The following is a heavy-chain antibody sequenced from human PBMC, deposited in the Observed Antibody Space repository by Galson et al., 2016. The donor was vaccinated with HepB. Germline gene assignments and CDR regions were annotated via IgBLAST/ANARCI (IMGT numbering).Heavy chain of an antibody. J-gene: IGHJ4*02. CDR2: INAGNGNT. CDR3: ARLRQQKGDIAVAGFLV. Sequence: SVKVSCKASGYTFTNFAIHWVRQAPGQSLEWMGWINAGNGNTRYSQKFQGRVTFTTDTSASTAYMDLSSLRSEDTAVYYCARLRQQKGDIAVAGFLVWGQGTRVTVSS. V-gene: IGHV1-3*01. D-gene: IGHD6-19*01. CDR1: GYTFTNFA.